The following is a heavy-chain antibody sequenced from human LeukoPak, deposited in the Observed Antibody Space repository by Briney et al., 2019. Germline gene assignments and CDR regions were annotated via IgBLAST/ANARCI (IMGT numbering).Heavy chain of an antibody. CDR1: GYTFISYD. J-gene: IGHJ6*02. D-gene: IGHD4-17*01. Sequence: GASVKVSCKASGYTFISYDLNWGRQATGQGLELMGWMNPNSGETGYAQKFQGRVTMTNRSSISAAYMELSSLRSEDTAVSYCARALRKVTSSYYYGVDVWGQGTTVTVSS. CDR3: ARALRKVTSSYYYGVDV. CDR2: MNPNSGET. V-gene: IGHV1-8*01.